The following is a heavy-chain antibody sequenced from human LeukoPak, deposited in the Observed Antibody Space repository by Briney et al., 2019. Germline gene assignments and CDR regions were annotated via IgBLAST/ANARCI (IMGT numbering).Heavy chain of an antibody. J-gene: IGHJ5*02. V-gene: IGHV3-11*01. CDR3: ARVFPSEQSNSSGWYYNWFDP. CDR2: ISSSGSTI. Sequence: KPGGSLRLSCAASGFTFSDYYMSWIRQAPGKGLEWVSYISSSGSTIYYADSVKGRFIISRDNAKNSLYLQMNSLRAEDTAVYYCARVFPSEQSNSSGWYYNWFDPWGQGTLVTVSS. D-gene: IGHD6-19*01. CDR1: GFTFSDYY.